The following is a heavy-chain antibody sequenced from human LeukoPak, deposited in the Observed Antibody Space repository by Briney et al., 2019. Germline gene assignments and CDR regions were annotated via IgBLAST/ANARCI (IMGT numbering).Heavy chain of an antibody. D-gene: IGHD3-16*01. CDR3: ARRRGFEGDFDY. V-gene: IGHV4-34*01. CDR2: INHSGST. J-gene: IGHJ4*02. Sequence: SETLSLTCAVYGGSFSGYYWSWIRQPPGKGLEWIGEINHSGSTNYNPSLKSRVTISVDTSKNQFSLKLSSVTAADTAVYYCARRRGFEGDFDYWGQGTLVTVSS. CDR1: GGSFSGYY.